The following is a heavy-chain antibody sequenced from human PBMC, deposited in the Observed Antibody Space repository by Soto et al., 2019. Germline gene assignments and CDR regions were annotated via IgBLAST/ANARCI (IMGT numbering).Heavy chain of an antibody. CDR2: INVGNGDT. Sequence: QVQLVQSGAEVKQPGPSVKLSCKASGYTFSTYAMHWVRQAPGQGLEWMGWINVGNGDTKYSQDFQDRVTISRDTSATTVYRELRSLTSEDTAVYYRARAGYHAPRGNWFVPWGQETLVIVS. D-gene: IGHD5-12*01. CDR3: ARAGYHAPRGNWFVP. V-gene: IGHV1-3*01. CDR1: GYTFSTYA. J-gene: IGHJ5*02.